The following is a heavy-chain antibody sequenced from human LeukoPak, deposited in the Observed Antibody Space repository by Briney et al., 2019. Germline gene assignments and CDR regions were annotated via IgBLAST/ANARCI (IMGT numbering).Heavy chain of an antibody. D-gene: IGHD3-10*01. CDR2: IYYSGST. Sequence: SETLSLTCTVSGGSISNYYWSWIRQPPGKGLEWIGYIYYSGSTDYNPSLKSRVTISVDTSKNQFSLKLSSVTAADTAVYYCARESGILWFWEFHYYYYMDVWGKGTTVTVSS. V-gene: IGHV4-59*12. CDR3: ARESGILWFWEFHYYYYMDV. CDR1: GGSISNYY. J-gene: IGHJ6*03.